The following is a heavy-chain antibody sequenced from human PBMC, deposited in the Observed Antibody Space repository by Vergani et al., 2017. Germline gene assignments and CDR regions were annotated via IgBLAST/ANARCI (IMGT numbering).Heavy chain of an antibody. CDR1: GFTFSSYW. CDR3: ARAGRHSSPFDP. CDR2: INSDGSST. D-gene: IGHD3-10*01. V-gene: IGHV3-74*01. Sequence: EVQLVESGGGLVQPGGSLRLSCAASGFTFSSYWMHWVRQAPGKGLVWVSRINSDGSSTSYADSVKGRFTISRDNAKNTLYLQMNSLRAEDTAGYYCARAGRHSSPFDPWGQGTLVTVSS. J-gene: IGHJ5*02.